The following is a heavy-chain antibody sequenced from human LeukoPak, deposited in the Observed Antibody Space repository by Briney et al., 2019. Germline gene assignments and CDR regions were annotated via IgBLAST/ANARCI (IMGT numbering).Heavy chain of an antibody. CDR2: IKSDGSIT. CDR3: IGRLGDRDDY. CDR1: GFTFTTYW. D-gene: IGHD3-16*01. Sequence: GGSLRLSCAASGFTFTTYWMYWVRQAPGKGLVWVSSIKSDGSITKYADSVKGRFTISRDNAKNTLYLQMNGLRAEDTAVYYCIGRLGDRDDYWGQGTLVIVSS. V-gene: IGHV3-74*03. J-gene: IGHJ4*02.